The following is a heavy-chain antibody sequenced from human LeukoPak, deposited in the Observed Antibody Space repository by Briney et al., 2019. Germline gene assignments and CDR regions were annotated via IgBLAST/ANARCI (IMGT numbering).Heavy chain of an antibody. D-gene: IGHD6-6*01. CDR2: INHSGST. Sequence: SETLSLTCAVYGGSFSGYYWSWIRQPPGKGLEWIGGINHSGSTNYNPSLKSRVTISVDTSKNQFSLKLSSVTAADTAVYYCARGRRIAARRGSWFDPWGQGTLVTVSS. J-gene: IGHJ5*02. CDR3: ARGRRIAARRGSWFDP. V-gene: IGHV4-34*01. CDR1: GGSFSGYY.